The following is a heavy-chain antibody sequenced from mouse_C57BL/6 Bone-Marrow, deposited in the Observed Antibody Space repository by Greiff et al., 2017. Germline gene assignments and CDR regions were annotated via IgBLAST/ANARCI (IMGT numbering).Heavy chain of an antibody. CDR2: INPSSGYT. CDR1: GYTFTSYT. J-gene: IGHJ4*01. Sequence: QVQLQQSGAELARPGASVKMSCKASGYTFTSYTMHWVNQRPGQGLEWIGYINPSSGYTKYNQKFKDKATLTADKSSSTAYMQLSSLTSEDSAVYYCAKLGHAMDYWGQGTAVTVSS. V-gene: IGHV1-4*01. D-gene: IGHD4-1*01. CDR3: AKLGHAMDY.